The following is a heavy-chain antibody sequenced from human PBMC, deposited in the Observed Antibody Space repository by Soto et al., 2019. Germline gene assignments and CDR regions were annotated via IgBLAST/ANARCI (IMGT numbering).Heavy chain of an antibody. D-gene: IGHD3-22*01. CDR3: TTGLSNGYYNFDY. J-gene: IGHJ4*02. CDR2: IKGEADGGTT. V-gene: IGHV3-15*01. Sequence: GGSLRLSCAPSGSTFSNAWMSWLRQAPGKGLEWVGRIKGEADGGTTDYAAPVKGRITISRDHSKDTLYLHMNSLKTEDTAVYYCTTGLSNGYYNFDYWGQGTPVTVSS. CDR1: GSTFSNAW.